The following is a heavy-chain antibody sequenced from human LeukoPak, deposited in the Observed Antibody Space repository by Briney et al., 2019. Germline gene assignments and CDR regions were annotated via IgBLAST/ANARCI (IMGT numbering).Heavy chain of an antibody. CDR2: VYYSGST. Sequence: SETLSLTCTVSGGSITSSSYYWAWIRQPPGKELQWIGSVYYSGSTYYNPSLRSRLTMSVDTSKNQFSLKLSSVTAADTAVYYCARLRDSAGAFDIWGQGTMVTVA. CDR1: GGSITSSSYY. V-gene: IGHV4-39*01. CDR3: ARLRDSAGAFDI. D-gene: IGHD5-24*01. J-gene: IGHJ3*02.